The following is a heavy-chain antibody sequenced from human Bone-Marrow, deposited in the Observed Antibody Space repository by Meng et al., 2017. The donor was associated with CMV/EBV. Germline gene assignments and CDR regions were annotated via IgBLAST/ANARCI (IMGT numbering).Heavy chain of an antibody. CDR2: IYHSGST. Sequence: SETLSLTCTVSGGSISSGDHYWSWIRQPPGKGLEWIGEIYHSGSTNYNPSLKSRVTISVDKSKNQFSLKLSSVTAADTAVYYCARDVKDQQQWLKRPLKKWFDPWGQGTLVTVSS. D-gene: IGHD6-19*01. CDR3: ARDVKDQQQWLKRPLKKWFDP. CDR1: GGSISSGDHY. J-gene: IGHJ5*02. V-gene: IGHV4-39*07.